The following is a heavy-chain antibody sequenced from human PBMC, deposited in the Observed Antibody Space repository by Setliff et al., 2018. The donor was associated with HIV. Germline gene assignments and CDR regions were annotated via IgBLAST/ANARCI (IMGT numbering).Heavy chain of an antibody. V-gene: IGHV4-34*01. J-gene: IGHJ4*02. CDR1: GGSFNDYY. CDR3: ARGLNYYGSGSYLPLGY. D-gene: IGHD3-10*01. CDR2: IDHSGST. Sequence: TLSLTCAVSGGSFNDYYWTWIRQPPGKGLEWIGEIDHSGSTKYHASLKSRVTISIDTSKNQISLKLSSVTAADTAEYYCARGLNYYGSGSYLPLGYWGQGTLVTVSS.